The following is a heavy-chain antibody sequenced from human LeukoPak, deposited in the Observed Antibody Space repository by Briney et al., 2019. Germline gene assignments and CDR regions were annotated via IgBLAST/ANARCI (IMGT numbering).Heavy chain of an antibody. CDR3: ARSYSSSWTYSSGWYVDY. CDR2: IYSSGST. D-gene: IGHD6-13*01. Sequence: PSETLSLTCAVYGGSFSGYYWSWIRQPPGKGLEWIGYIYSSGSTNYNPSLKSRVTISVDTSKNQFSLKLSSVTAADTAVYYCARSYSSSWTYSSGWYVDYRGQGTLVTVSS. V-gene: IGHV4-59*01. J-gene: IGHJ4*02. CDR1: GGSFSGYY.